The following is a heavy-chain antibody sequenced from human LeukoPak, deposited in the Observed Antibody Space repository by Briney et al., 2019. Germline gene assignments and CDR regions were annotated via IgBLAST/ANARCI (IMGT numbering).Heavy chain of an antibody. J-gene: IGHJ4*02. CDR3: ARGWGYSYGYTFDY. CDR2: ISPGDSDK. CDR1: GYNCTNYW. V-gene: IGHV5-51*01. Sequence: GESLKISCKASGYNCTNYWIGWVRQMPGKGLEWIGIISPGDSDKGYSPSFQGQVTISADKSICTAYLQWSSLKASDTAMYYCARGWGYSYGYTFDYWGQGTLVTVSS. D-gene: IGHD5-18*01.